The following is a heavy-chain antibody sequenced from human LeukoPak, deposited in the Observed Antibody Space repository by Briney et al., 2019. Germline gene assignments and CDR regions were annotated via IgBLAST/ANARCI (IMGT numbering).Heavy chain of an antibody. V-gene: IGHV1-24*01. Sequence: ASVKVSCTVSGSSLSGLSMHWVRHSPPKGLEWLGGFHPEDDEIIYAQNFQGRVTMTEDTSTDTAYVELRSLRSEDTAVYYCVTGDHSPYYFHYWGQGTLVTVSS. D-gene: IGHD1-26*01. J-gene: IGHJ4*02. CDR3: VTGDHSPYYFHY. CDR2: FHPEDDEI. CDR1: GSSLSGLS.